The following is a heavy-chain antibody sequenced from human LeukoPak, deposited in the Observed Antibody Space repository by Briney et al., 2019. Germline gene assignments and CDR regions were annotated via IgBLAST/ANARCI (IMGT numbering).Heavy chain of an antibody. CDR1: GGSISSSSYY. Sequence: SETLSLTCTVSGGSISSSSYYWGWIRQPPGKGLEWIGSIYYSGSTYYNPSLKSRVTISVDTSKYQFSLKLSSVTAADTAVYYCARQYDIFNWFDPWGQGTLVTVSS. CDR2: IYYSGST. V-gene: IGHV4-39*01. D-gene: IGHD3-9*01. J-gene: IGHJ5*02. CDR3: ARQYDIFNWFDP.